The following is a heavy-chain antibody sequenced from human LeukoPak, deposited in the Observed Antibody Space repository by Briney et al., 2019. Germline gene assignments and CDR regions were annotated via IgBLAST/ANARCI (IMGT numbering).Heavy chain of an antibody. D-gene: IGHD7-27*01. Sequence: GGSLRLSCAASGFXFRNYWMCWVRQAPGKGLVCVSRINSDGSTTTYADSVKGRFTISRDNAKNTLYLQMNSLRAEDSALYYCARIRESLGLGAFDIWGQGTMVTVSS. CDR2: INSDGSTT. V-gene: IGHV3-74*03. J-gene: IGHJ3*02. CDR1: GFXFRNYW. CDR3: ARIRESLGLGAFDI.